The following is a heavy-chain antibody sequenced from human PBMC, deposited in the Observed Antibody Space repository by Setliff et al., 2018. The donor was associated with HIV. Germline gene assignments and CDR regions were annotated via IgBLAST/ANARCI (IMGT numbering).Heavy chain of an antibody. V-gene: IGHV5-51*01. CDR1: GYTFTSYW. CDR2: IYPGGSDT. D-gene: IGHD2-2*01. J-gene: IGHJ4*02. Sequence: GESLKISCKVSGYTFTSYWIAWVRQMPGKGLEWMGIIYPGGSDTRYSPSFQGQVTISADKSINTAYLQWTTLKASDSAMYYCARPRGNDYAGSGFDNWGQGTLVTVSS. CDR3: ARPRGNDYAGSGFDN.